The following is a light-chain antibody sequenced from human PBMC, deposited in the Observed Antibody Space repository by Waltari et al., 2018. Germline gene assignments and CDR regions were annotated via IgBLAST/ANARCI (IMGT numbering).Light chain of an antibody. J-gene: IGKJ2*01. V-gene: IGKV3-20*01. CDR1: QTVRSSY. CDR3: ELYDSSPPGYT. CDR2: GAS. Sequence: EIVLTQSPGTLSLSPGERATLSCRASQTVRSSYIAWYQQRPGQAPRLLIHGASSRATGIPDRFSGSGSGTDFNLTISGLEPDDFAVYFCELYDSSPPGYTFGQGTKLEI.